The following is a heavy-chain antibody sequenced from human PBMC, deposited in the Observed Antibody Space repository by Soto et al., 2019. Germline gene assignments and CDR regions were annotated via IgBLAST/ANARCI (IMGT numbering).Heavy chain of an antibody. CDR2: IYDTGISGYTPST. J-gene: IGHJ6*02. V-gene: IGHV4-59*01. CDR3: ARGEDAFFYYGLDV. Sequence: PSETLSLTCTVSGGYITSSDWSWIRRPPGKGLEWIAYIYDTGISGYTPSTSYNPSLESRVTMSVDTSKSQFSLKLTSVTAADTAVYYCARGEDAFFYYGLDVWGQGITVTVS. CDR1: GGYITSSD.